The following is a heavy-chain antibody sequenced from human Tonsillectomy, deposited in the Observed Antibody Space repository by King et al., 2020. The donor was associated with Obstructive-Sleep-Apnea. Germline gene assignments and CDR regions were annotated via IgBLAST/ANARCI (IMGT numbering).Heavy chain of an antibody. V-gene: IGHV4-59*01. J-gene: IGHJ4*02. Sequence: VQLQESGPGLVKPSETLSLTCTVSGGSISTYYWSWIRQPPGKGLEWIGYIYYTGSTNYNPSLKSRVTISVETSKNQFSLNLSSVTAADTAVYYCATSGYSYGPIDYWGQGTLVTVSS. D-gene: IGHD5-18*01. CDR2: IYYTGST. CDR1: GGSISTYY. CDR3: ATSGYSYGPIDY.